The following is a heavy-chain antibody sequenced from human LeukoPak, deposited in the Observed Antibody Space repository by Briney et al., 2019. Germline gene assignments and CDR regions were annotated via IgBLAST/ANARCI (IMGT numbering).Heavy chain of an antibody. CDR1: GFIFSTYC. V-gene: IGHV3-74*01. CDR2: ICPDGTVT. J-gene: IGHJ4*02. CDR3: VRDFRSADY. Sequence: GGSLRLSCAASGFIFSTYCMHWVRQAPGKGPMWVSRICPDGTVTNYADSVKARFIISRDNARNTVYLQMNSLRVEDTAVYYCVRDFRSADYWGQGTLVTVSS.